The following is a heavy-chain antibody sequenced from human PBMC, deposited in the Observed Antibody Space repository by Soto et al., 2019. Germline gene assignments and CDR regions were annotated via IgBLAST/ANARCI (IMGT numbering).Heavy chain of an antibody. Sequence: KVSCKVSGYTLTELSMHWVRQAPGKGLEWMGRIDPSDSYTNYSPSFQGHVTISADKSISTAYLQWSSLKASDTAMYYCARHNPVMVRGYYGMDVWGQGTTVTVSS. CDR3: ARHNPVMVRGYYGMDV. V-gene: IGHV5-10-1*01. J-gene: IGHJ6*02. D-gene: IGHD3-10*01. CDR1: GYTLTELS. CDR2: IDPSDSYT.